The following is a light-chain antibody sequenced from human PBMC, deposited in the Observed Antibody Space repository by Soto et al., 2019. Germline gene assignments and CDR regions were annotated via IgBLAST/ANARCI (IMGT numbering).Light chain of an antibody. J-gene: IGKJ4*01. CDR2: AAS. Sequence: AIRMTQSPSSFSASTGDRVTITCRASQGISSYLAWYQQKPGKAPKLLIYAASTLQSGVPSRFSGSGSGTDYTLTISCLQSEDFATYYCQQSYSYSLTFGGGTKVEIK. CDR1: QGISSY. CDR3: QQSYSYSLT. V-gene: IGKV1-8*01.